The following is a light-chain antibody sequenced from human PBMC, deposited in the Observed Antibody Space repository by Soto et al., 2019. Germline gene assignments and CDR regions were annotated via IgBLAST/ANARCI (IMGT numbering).Light chain of an antibody. Sequence: NFMLTKPHSVSESPGKTVTISCTRSSGSIASNYVQWYQQRPGSAPTTVIYEDNQRPSGVPDRFSGSIDSSSNSASLTISGLKTEDEADYYWQSYDSSNPRVVFGGGTKLTVL. CDR2: EDN. CDR3: QSYDSSNPRVV. V-gene: IGLV6-57*04. J-gene: IGLJ2*01. CDR1: SGSIASNY.